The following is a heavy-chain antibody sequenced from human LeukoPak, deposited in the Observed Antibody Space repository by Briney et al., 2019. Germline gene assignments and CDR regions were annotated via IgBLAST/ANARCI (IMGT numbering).Heavy chain of an antibody. CDR1: RFTFSNYG. J-gene: IGHJ4*02. D-gene: IGHD6-13*01. CDR2: IRFDGSNK. V-gene: IGHV3-30*02. Sequence: GGSLRLSCAASRFTFSNYGMHWVRQAPGKGLEWVAFIRFDGSNKNYADSVKGRFTISRDNSKNTLYLQMNSLRAEDTAVYYCAEKGSSSWYHFDYWGQGTLVTVSS. CDR3: AEKGSSSWYHFDY.